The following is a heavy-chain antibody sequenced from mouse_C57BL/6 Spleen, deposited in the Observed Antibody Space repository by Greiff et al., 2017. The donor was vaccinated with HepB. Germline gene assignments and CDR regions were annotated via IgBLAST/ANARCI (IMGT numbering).Heavy chain of an antibody. CDR3: TREEGWLLLWFAY. D-gene: IGHD2-3*01. V-gene: IGHV1-15*01. CDR1: GYTFTDYE. J-gene: IGHJ3*01. CDR2: IDPETGGT. Sequence: QVQLQQSGAELVRPGASVTLSCKASGYTFTDYEMHWVKQTPVHGLEWIGAIDPETGGTAYNQKFKGKAILTADKSSSTAYMELRSLTSEDSAVYYCTREEGWLLLWFAYWGQGTLVTVSA.